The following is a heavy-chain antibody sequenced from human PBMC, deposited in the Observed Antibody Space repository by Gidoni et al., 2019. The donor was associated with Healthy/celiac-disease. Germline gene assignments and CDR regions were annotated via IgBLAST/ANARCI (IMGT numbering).Heavy chain of an antibody. D-gene: IGHD3-3*01. V-gene: IGHV1-24*01. Sequence: QVQLVQSGAEVKKPGASVKVSCKVSGYPLTELSMHWVRQAPGKGLEWMGGFDLEDGETIYAQKFQGRVTMTEDTSTDTAYMELSSLRSEDTAVYYCATKGPQYYDFWSGYYKLWGQGTLVTVSS. CDR2: FDLEDGET. CDR1: GYPLTELS. J-gene: IGHJ4*02. CDR3: ATKGPQYYDFWSGYYKL.